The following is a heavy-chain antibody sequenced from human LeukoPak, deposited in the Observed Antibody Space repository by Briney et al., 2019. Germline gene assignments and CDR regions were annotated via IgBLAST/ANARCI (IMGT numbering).Heavy chain of an antibody. V-gene: IGHV4-34*01. CDR3: ARTRVVPGYYYYYGMDV. Sequence: SETLSLNCDVYGGSFSGYYWSWIRQPPGKGLVWIGELNHSGSTNYNPSLKSRVTISVDTSKNQFSLKLSSVTAADTAVYYCARTRVVPGYYYYYGMDVWGQGTTVTVSS. CDR2: LNHSGST. J-gene: IGHJ6*02. CDR1: GGSFSGYY. D-gene: IGHD2-2*01.